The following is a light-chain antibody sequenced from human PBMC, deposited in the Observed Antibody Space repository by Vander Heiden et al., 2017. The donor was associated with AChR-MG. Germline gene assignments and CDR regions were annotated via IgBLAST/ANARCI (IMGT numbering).Light chain of an antibody. Sequence: EIALTQSPDTLSLSPGERATLSCRASQSVRSSYLAWYQQKPGQAPRLLIYGASSRATGIPDRFSGSGSGTDFTLTISRLEPEDVAVYYCQQDGNPPLTFGHGTKVHLK. CDR2: GAS. CDR3: QQDGNPPLT. CDR1: QSVRSSY. V-gene: IGKV3-20*01. J-gene: IGKJ3*01.